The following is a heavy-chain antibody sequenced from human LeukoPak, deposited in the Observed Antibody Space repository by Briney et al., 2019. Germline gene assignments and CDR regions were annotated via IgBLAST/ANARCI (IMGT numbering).Heavy chain of an antibody. D-gene: IGHD1-26*01. CDR1: GASISSGTDY. V-gene: IGHV4-61*02. CDR3: ARESLGPPYYFDY. J-gene: IGHJ4*02. CDR2: IYTSGST. Sequence: PSQTLSLTCNVSGASISSGTDYWSWIRQPAGKGLEWIGRIYTSGSTKCNPSLKSRVTISIDTSKNQFSLKLTSVTAADTAVYYCARESLGPPYYFDYWGQGTLVTVSS.